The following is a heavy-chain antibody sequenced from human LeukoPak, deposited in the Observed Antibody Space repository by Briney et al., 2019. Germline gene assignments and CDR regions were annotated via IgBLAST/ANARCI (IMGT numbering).Heavy chain of an antibody. V-gene: IGHV3-23*01. D-gene: IGHD6-19*01. CDR3: ANEGHSSGCPSRFAP. CDR1: GFTFSSYA. J-gene: IGHJ5*02. CDR2: ISGSGGST. Sequence: PGGSLRLSCAASGFTFSSYAMSWVRQAPGKGLEWVSAISGSGGSTYYADSVKGRFTISRDNSKNTLYLQMNSLRAEDTAVYYCANEGHSSGCPSRFAPWGQGTLVTVSS.